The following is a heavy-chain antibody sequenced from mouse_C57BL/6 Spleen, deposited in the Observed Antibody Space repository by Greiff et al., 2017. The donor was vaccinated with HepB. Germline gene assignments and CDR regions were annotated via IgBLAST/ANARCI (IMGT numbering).Heavy chain of an antibody. CDR2: IDPSDSET. CDR1: GYTFTSYW. D-gene: IGHD1-1*01. CDR3: ARFAVVATRGYFDY. Sequence: VQLQQPGAELVRPGSSVKLSCKASGYTFTSYWMHWVKQRPIQGLEWIGNIDPSDSETHYNQKFKDKATLTVDKSSSTAYMQLSSLTSEDSAVYYCARFAVVATRGYFDYWGQGTTLTVSS. J-gene: IGHJ2*01. V-gene: IGHV1-52*01.